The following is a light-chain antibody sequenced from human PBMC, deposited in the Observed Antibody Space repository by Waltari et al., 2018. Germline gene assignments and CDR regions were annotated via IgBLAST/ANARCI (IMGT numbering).Light chain of an antibody. J-gene: IGLJ3*02. CDR3: ASWDDSLNGHWV. V-gene: IGLV1-44*01. CDR1: ASNIGGNL. Sequence: QSVLPQPPSASGTPGQRVTISCSGSASNIGGNLVNWYQQLTGMAPKLLIYRSDLRPSGVPDRFSGSKSGTSASLAISGLQSEDEADYFCASWDDSLNGHWVFGGGTKVTVL. CDR2: RSD.